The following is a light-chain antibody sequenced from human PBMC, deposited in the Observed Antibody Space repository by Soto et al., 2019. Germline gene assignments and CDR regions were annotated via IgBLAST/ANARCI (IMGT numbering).Light chain of an antibody. V-gene: IGLV1-47*01. Sequence: QSVLTQPPSASGTPGQRVTISCSGSSSNIGSNYVYWYQQLPGTAPKLLIYRNNQRPSGVPDRFSGSKSGTSASLAISGLRSEDEAHYYCATWDDSLSGVVFGGGPKVTVL. J-gene: IGLJ2*01. CDR1: SSNIGSNY. CDR3: ATWDDSLSGVV. CDR2: RNN.